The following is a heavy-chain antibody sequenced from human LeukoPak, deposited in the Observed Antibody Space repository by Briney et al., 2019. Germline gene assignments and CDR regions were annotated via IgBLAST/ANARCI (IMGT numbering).Heavy chain of an antibody. CDR1: GFTFSDPN. Sequence: GGSLRLSCAAFGFTFSDPNMDGVRQAPGKGLEWVGRIGNKGNSYTTEYVASVKGRFIISRDNAKNPLYLQMTSLKTEDTAEYYCALLYFREGSCHSDHWGQGTLVTVSS. V-gene: IGHV3-72*01. CDR3: ALLYFREGSCHSDH. CDR2: IGNKGNSYTT. J-gene: IGHJ4*02. D-gene: IGHD2-15*01.